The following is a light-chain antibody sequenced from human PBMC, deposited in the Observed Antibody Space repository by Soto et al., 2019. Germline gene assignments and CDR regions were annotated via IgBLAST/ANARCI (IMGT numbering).Light chain of an antibody. Sequence: MVMTQSPATLSVFPEERAPLYCRASQGVGSSLAWYQQKPGQAPRLLIYGASNRATGIPDRFSGSGSGTDFTLTISRLEPEDFAVYYCQQYGSSGTFGQGTKADIK. CDR2: GAS. CDR1: QGVGSS. V-gene: IGKV3-20*01. J-gene: IGKJ1*01. CDR3: QQYGSSGT.